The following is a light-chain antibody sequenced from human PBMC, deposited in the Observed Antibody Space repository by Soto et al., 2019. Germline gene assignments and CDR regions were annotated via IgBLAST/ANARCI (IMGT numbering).Light chain of an antibody. CDR1: QAVPNN. J-gene: IGKJ4*01. Sequence: DIPLTQSPSFLSASVGDRVTITCRPSQAVPNNMAWYQQKPGKPPKLLIYEESTLHSGVPSRSSGRKSGTQFTLTIDSLQPEDFATYYCQQVKTYPRTFGGGTKVEIK. V-gene: IGKV1-9*01. CDR2: EES. CDR3: QQVKTYPRT.